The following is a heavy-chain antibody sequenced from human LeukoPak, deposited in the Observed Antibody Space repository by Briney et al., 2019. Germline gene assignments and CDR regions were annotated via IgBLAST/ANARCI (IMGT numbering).Heavy chain of an antibody. CDR1: GDSITIYY. CDR3: ARGRVSSSSWNSAYYYYFYMDV. CDR2: IDYTGST. Sequence: SETLSLTCSVPGDSITIYYWTWIRQPPGRALEGSGYIDYTGSTNYSPSLNSRVTISRDTSKNHCSLKLSSLTAADTAVYFCARGRVSSSSWNSAYYYYFYMDVWGKGTTVTVSS. V-gene: IGHV4-59*01. J-gene: IGHJ6*03. D-gene: IGHD6-13*01.